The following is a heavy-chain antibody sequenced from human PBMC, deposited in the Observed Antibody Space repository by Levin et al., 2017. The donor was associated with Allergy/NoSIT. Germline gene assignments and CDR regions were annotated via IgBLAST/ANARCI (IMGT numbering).Heavy chain of an antibody. D-gene: IGHD3-16*01. Sequence: PGGSLRLSCTVSGFTFSSFGMHWVRQAPGKGLEWVAVIWYDGSKKYYGESVRGRFSISRDNSENTLYLEMNSLTDEDTGVYHCAREAYSRRFGVPGELDVWGQGTTVTVS. CDR1: GFTFSSFG. V-gene: IGHV3-33*01. CDR3: AREAYSRRFGVPGELDV. J-gene: IGHJ6*02. CDR2: IWYDGSKK.